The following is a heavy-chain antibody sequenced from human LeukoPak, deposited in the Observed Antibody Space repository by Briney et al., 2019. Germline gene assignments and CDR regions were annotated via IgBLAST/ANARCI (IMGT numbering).Heavy chain of an antibody. V-gene: IGHV3-53*01. CDR2: IYSGGKT. CDR1: GFTVSSNS. D-gene: IGHD2-15*01. J-gene: IGHJ4*02. CDR3: ARRAGEYSHPYDY. Sequence: PGGSLRLSCTVSGFTVSSNSWSWVRQARGKGLEWVSFIYSGGKTHSSDSVKGRFTISRDNSKNTLYLQMSSLRAEDTAIYYCARRAGEYSHPYDYWGQGTLVTVSS.